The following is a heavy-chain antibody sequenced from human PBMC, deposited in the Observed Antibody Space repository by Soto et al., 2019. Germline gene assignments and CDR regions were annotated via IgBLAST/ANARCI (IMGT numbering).Heavy chain of an antibody. CDR3: TGLWFGEIYNY. Sequence: EAELVESGGGLVKPGGSLTLSCAASGFSFKNAWMNWVRQAPGKGLEWVGRIKNKNDGGTTDYAAFVQGRFTISSDAPENTLYLHMSGLKTEDTAVYFCTGLWFGEIYNYWGQGSLVTVSS. CDR1: GFSFKNAW. J-gene: IGHJ4*01. V-gene: IGHV3-15*07. D-gene: IGHD3-10*01. CDR2: IKNKNDGGTT.